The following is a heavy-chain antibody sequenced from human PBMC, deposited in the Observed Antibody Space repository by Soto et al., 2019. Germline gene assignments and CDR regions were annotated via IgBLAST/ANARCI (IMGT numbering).Heavy chain of an antibody. Sequence: SETLSLTCTVSGGSISSSSYYWGWIRQPPGKGLEWIGSIYYSGSTYYNPSLKSRVTISVDTSKNQFSLKLSSVTAADTAVYYCARAGYSSVADYWGQGTLVTVSS. D-gene: IGHD6-25*01. V-gene: IGHV4-39*07. CDR3: ARAGYSSVADY. CDR2: IYYSGST. J-gene: IGHJ4*02. CDR1: GGSISSSSYY.